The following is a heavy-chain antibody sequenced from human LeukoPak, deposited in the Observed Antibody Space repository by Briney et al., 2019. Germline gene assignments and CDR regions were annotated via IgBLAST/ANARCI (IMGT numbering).Heavy chain of an antibody. V-gene: IGHV3-21*01. CDR3: TRDVTSYGHFDS. D-gene: IGHD3-16*01. J-gene: IGHJ4*02. Sequence: GGSLRLSCAASGFTFSSYSMNWVRQAPGKGLEWVSSISSSSSYIYYADSVKGRLTVSRDNAKNSLYLQMDSLRAEDTAVYYCTRDVTSYGHFDSWGQGTLVTVAS. CDR1: GFTFSSYS. CDR2: ISSSSSYI.